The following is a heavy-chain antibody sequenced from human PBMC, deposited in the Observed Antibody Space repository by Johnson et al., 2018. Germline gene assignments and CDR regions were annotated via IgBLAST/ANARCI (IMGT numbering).Heavy chain of an antibody. CDR1: GFTFSSYG. V-gene: IGHV3-30*18. CDR3: AKDAKWGQLVSYYDMDV. CDR2: ISYDGSNK. Sequence: VQLLESGGGVVQPGRSLRLSCAASGFTFSSYGMHWARQAPGKGLEWVAVISYDGSNKYYADSVKGRFTISRDNSKNTLYLQMNSLRAEDTAVYYCAKDAKWGQLVSYYDMDVWGKGTTVTVSS. D-gene: IGHD6-6*01. J-gene: IGHJ6*03.